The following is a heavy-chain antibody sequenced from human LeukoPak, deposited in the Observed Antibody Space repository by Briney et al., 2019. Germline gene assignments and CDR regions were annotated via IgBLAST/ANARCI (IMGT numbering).Heavy chain of an antibody. Sequence: TGGSLRLSCAASGFTFSSYGMHWVRQAPGKGLEWVAVISYDGSNKYYADSVKGRFTISSDNSKNTLYLQMNSLRAEDTAVYYCAKDGHIVATSYFDYWGQGTLVTVSS. D-gene: IGHD5-12*01. J-gene: IGHJ4*02. CDR2: ISYDGSNK. CDR3: AKDGHIVATSYFDY. V-gene: IGHV3-30*18. CDR1: GFTFSSYG.